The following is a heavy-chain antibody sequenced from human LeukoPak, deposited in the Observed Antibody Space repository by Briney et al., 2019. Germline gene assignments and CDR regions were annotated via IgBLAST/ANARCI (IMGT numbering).Heavy chain of an antibody. CDR2: INSDGSTT. CDR1: GFTFSSYW. D-gene: IGHD4-17*01. Sequence: GGSLRLSCAASGFTFSSYWMHWVRQTPGKGLVWVSRINSDGSTTSYADSVKGRFTISRDNAKDTLYLQMSSLRAEDTAVYYCARARDYGDYVNWFDPWGQGTLVTVSS. CDR3: ARARDYGDYVNWFDP. V-gene: IGHV3-74*01. J-gene: IGHJ5*02.